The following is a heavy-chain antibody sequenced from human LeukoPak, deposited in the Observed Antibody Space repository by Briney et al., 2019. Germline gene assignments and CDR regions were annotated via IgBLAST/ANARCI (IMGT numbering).Heavy chain of an antibody. CDR3: ARAQTEGTYYLWYFDY. V-gene: IGHV1-69*02. CDR1: GDTFNRYT. J-gene: IGHJ4*02. D-gene: IGHD1-26*01. Sequence: SVKVSCKTFGDTFNRYTISWVRQAPGQGLEWMGRIIPILGIATYARKSQGRFTITADKSTSTAYMELSSLRSEDTAVYYCARAQTEGTYYLWYFDYWGQGTLVTVSS. CDR2: IIPILGIA.